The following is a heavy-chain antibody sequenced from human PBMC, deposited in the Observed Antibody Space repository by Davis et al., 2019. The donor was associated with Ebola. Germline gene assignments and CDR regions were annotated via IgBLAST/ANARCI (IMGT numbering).Heavy chain of an antibody. V-gene: IGHV4-30-4*01. D-gene: IGHD3-10*01. CDR3: ARGMVQGVIGYYYYYGMDV. CDR1: GGSISSGDYY. J-gene: IGHJ6*02. Sequence: MPSETLSLTCTVSGGSISSGDYYWSWIRQPPGKGLEWIGYIYYSGSTYYNPSLKSRVTISVDTSKNQFSLKLSSVTAADTAVYYCARGMVQGVIGYYYYYGMDVWGQGTTVTVSS. CDR2: IYYSGST.